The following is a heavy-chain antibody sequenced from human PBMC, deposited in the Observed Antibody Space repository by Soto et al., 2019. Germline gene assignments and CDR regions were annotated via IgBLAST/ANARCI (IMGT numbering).Heavy chain of an antibody. D-gene: IGHD6-6*01. CDR3: ARGSFSSSSSWFDP. V-gene: IGHV4-31*03. CDR2: IYYSGRT. J-gene: IGHJ5*02. CDR1: GGSISSGGYY. Sequence: QVQLQESGPGLVKPSQTLSLTCTVSGGSISSGGYYWSWIRQHPGKGLEWIGYIYYSGRTYYNPSLHSRVSIAVDTTENQFSLKLTSVTAADTSVYYCARGSFSSSSSWFDPCGRGTLVTVSS.